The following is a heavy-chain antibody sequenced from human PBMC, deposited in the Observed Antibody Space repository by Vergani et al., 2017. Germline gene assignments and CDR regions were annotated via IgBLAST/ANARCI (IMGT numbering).Heavy chain of an antibody. Sequence: QLQLQESGSGLVKPSQTLSLTCAVSGGSISSGGYSWSWIRQPPGKGLEWIGYIYHSGSTYYNPSLKSRVTISVDRSKNQFSLKLSSVTAADTAVYYCARAAYDSSGSDVYFDYWGQGTLVTVSS. J-gene: IGHJ4*02. D-gene: IGHD3-22*01. CDR1: GGSISSGGYS. CDR3: ARAAYDSSGSDVYFDY. V-gene: IGHV4-30-2*01. CDR2: IYHSGST.